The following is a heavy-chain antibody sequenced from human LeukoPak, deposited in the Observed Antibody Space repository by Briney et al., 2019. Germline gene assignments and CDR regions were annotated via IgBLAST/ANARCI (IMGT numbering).Heavy chain of an antibody. CDR1: GGSISSYY. J-gene: IGHJ3*02. D-gene: IGHD3-22*01. Sequence: SETLSLTCTVSGGSISSYYWSWIRQPPGKGLEWIGYIYYSGSTNYNPSLKSRVTISVDTSKNQFSLKLSSVTAADTAVYYCARRVVVITRDALDIWGQGTMVTVSS. V-gene: IGHV4-59*01. CDR2: IYYSGST. CDR3: ARRVVVITRDALDI.